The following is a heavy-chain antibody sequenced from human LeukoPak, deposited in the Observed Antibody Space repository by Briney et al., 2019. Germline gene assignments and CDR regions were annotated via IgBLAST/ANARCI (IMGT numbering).Heavy chain of an antibody. CDR1: GFTFSSYV. CDR3: VRIYYYGSGRDYYYYMDV. Sequence: GGSLRLSCAASGFTFSSYVMHWVRQAPGKGLEWVAIISYDGSNEYYADSVKGRFTISRDNSKNTLYLQMNSLRAADTAVYYCVRIYYYGSGRDYYYYMDVWGKGTTVTISS. V-gene: IGHV3-30*04. J-gene: IGHJ6*03. CDR2: ISYDGSNE. D-gene: IGHD3-10*01.